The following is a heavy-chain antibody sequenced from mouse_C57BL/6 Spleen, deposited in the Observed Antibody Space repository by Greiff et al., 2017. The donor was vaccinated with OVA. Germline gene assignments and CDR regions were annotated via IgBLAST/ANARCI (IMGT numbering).Heavy chain of an antibody. CDR3: AREGFAYYGSSLYYFDY. V-gene: IGHV3-6*01. D-gene: IGHD1-1*01. CDR2: ISYDGSN. J-gene: IGHJ2*01. Sequence: EVQLQQSGPGLVKPSQSLSLTCSVTGYSITSGYYWNWIRQFPGNKLEWMGYISYDGSNNYNPSLKNRISITRDTSKNQSFLKLNSVTTEDTATYYCAREGFAYYGSSLYYFDYWGQGTTLTVSS. CDR1: GYSITSGYY.